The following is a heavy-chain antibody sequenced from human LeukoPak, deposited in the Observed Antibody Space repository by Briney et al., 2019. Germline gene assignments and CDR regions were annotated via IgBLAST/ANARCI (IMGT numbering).Heavy chain of an antibody. J-gene: IGHJ4*02. D-gene: IGHD2-21*01. CDR2: FYDSGRS. CDR3: ARGGIPDY. Sequence: PSETLSLPCTVSEDSIHDYYRGWIRQPPGKGLEWIGYFYDSGRSTYNPSLKSRVTISVDTSRNQFSLKLSSVTAADTAVYYCARGGIPDYWGQGILVTVSS. V-gene: IGHV4-59*08. CDR1: EDSIHDYY.